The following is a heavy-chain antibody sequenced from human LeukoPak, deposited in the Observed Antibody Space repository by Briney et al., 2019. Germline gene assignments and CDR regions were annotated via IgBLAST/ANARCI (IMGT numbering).Heavy chain of an antibody. CDR1: GGSISSGDYY. J-gene: IGHJ4*02. Sequence: SQTLSLTCTVSGGSISSGDYYWSWIRQPPGKGLEWIGYIYYSGSTYYNPSLKSRVTISVDTSKSQSSLKLSSVTAADTAVYYCARSGRWLHNSGIDYWGQGTLVTVSS. CDR3: ARSGRWLHNSGIDY. CDR2: IYYSGST. D-gene: IGHD5-24*01. V-gene: IGHV4-30-4*01.